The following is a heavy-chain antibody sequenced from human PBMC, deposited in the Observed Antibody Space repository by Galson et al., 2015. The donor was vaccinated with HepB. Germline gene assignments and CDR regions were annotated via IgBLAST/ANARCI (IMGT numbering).Heavy chain of an antibody. CDR3: ARDVLYYDILTGYSPGGGMDV. V-gene: IGHV4-59*01. CDR2: IYYSGST. D-gene: IGHD3-9*01. J-gene: IGHJ6*02. Sequence: SETLSLTCTVSGGSISSYYWSWIRQPPGKGLEWIGYIYYSGSTNYNPSLKSRVTISVDTSKNQFSLKLSSVTAADTAVYYCARDVLYYDILTGYSPGGGMDVWGQGTTVTVSS. CDR1: GGSISSYY.